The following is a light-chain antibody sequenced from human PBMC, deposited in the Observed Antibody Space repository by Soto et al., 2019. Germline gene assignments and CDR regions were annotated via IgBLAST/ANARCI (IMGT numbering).Light chain of an antibody. J-gene: IGKJ1*01. V-gene: IGKV1-5*03. CDR1: QSISSW. Sequence: DIQMTQSPSTLSTSIGDRITITCRASQSISSWLAWYQQKPGSAPKLLIYKASTLESGVPSRFSGSGSGTEFTLTISSLHPDDFETYYCQQYISYSWTFGQGTKV. CDR3: QQYISYSWT. CDR2: KAS.